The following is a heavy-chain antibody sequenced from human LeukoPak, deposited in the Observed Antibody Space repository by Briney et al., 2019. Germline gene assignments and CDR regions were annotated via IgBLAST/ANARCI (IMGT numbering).Heavy chain of an antibody. D-gene: IGHD1-26*01. V-gene: IGHV3-7*01. CDR2: IKQDGSEK. J-gene: IGHJ6*03. Sequence: GALRLSFAAPGFTLCSYWMSWVRQAPGEGLEWVANIKQDGSEKYYVDSVKGRFTISRDNAKNSLYLQMNSLRAEDTAVYYCARDPYSGSYGADYYYYMDVWGKGTTVTISS. CDR1: GFTLCSYW. CDR3: ARDPYSGSYGADYYYYMDV.